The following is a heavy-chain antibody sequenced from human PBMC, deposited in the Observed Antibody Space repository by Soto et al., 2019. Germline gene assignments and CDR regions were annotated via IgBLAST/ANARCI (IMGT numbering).Heavy chain of an antibody. Sequence: GGSLRLSCAASGFTFSSYAMHWVRQAPGKGLEWVAVISYDGSNKYYADSVKGRFTISRDNSKNTLYLQMNSLRAEDTAVYYCARDSGSSSLDYYYGMDVWGQGTTVTVS. V-gene: IGHV3-30-3*01. CDR1: GFTFSSYA. CDR3: ARDSGSSSLDYYYGMDV. CDR2: ISYDGSNK. J-gene: IGHJ6*02. D-gene: IGHD6-6*01.